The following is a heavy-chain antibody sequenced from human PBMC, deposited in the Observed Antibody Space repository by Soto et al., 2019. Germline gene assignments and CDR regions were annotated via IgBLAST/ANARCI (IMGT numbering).Heavy chain of an antibody. CDR3: AREGDGDGYNLSGMDV. Sequence: QVQLVESGGGVVQPGRSLRLSCAASGFTFSSYGMHWVRQAPGKGLEWVAVIWYDGSNKYYADSVKGRFTISRDNSKNTLYRQMNSLRAEDTAVYYCAREGDGDGYNLSGMDVWGQGTTVTVSS. D-gene: IGHD5-12*01. CDR1: GFTFSSYG. CDR2: IWYDGSNK. V-gene: IGHV3-33*01. J-gene: IGHJ6*02.